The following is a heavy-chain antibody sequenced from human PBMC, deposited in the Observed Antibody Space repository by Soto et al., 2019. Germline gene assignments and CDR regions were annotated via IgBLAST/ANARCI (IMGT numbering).Heavy chain of an antibody. J-gene: IGHJ5*02. CDR2: FNPIFGAP. Sequence: SVTVSCKASGGTFSNSAIYWVRQAPGQGLVWMGGFNPIFGAPYYAQTFQGRVTITADESTGTVYMDLSSLRSEDTVVYYCAVGNATTYNWCDPWGQGTMCTVSA. V-gene: IGHV1-69*13. D-gene: IGHD1-7*01. CDR3: AVGNATTYNWCDP. CDR1: GGTFSNSA.